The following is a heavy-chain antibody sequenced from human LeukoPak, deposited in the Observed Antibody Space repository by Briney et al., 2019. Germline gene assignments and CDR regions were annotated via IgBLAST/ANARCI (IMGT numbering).Heavy chain of an antibody. V-gene: IGHV1-46*01. J-gene: IGHJ4*02. CDR2: INPSGGST. D-gene: IGHD6-19*01. Sequence: ASVKVSCKASGYIFTSYNIYWVRQAPGQGLEWMGIINPSGGSTNYAQKFQGRVTMTRDTSTSTVYMELSGLRSEDTAVYYCARFAVHRRITVAGQFGLDYWGQGTLVSLSS. CDR3: ARFAVHRRITVAGQFGLDY. CDR1: GYIFTSYN.